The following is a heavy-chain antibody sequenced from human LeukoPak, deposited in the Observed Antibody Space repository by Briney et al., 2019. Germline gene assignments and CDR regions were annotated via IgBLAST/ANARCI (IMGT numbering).Heavy chain of an antibody. CDR3: ARVQYGSGSYYVDY. CDR2: ISWNSGSI. V-gene: IGHV3-9*01. CDR1: GFTFDDYA. Sequence: GGSLRLSCAASGFTFDDYAMHWVRQAPGKGLEWVSGISWNSGSIGYADSVKGRFTISRDNAKNSLYLQMNSLRAEDTAVYYCARVQYGSGSYYVDYWGQGTLVTVSS. J-gene: IGHJ4*02. D-gene: IGHD3-10*01.